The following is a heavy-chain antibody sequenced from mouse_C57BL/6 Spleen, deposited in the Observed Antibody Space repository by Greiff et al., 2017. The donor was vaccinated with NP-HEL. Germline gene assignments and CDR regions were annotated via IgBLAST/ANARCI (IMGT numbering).Heavy chain of an antibody. CDR1: GYSITSGYY. CDR3: AREGDSSGLDY. V-gene: IGHV3-6*01. CDR2: ISYDGSN. J-gene: IGHJ2*01. D-gene: IGHD3-2*02. Sequence: VQLKESGPGLVKPSQSLSLTCSVTGYSITSGYYWNWIRQFPGTKLEWMGYISYDGSNNYNPSLKNRISITRDTSKNQFFLKLNSVTTEDTATYSCAREGDSSGLDYWGQGTTLTVSS.